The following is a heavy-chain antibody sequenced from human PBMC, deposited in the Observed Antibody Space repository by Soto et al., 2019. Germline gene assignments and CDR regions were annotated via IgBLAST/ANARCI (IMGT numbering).Heavy chain of an antibody. CDR3: ARDRLRYNWNDFPYYYYGMHV. CDR1: GFTFSSYA. D-gene: IGHD1-1*01. J-gene: IGHJ6*02. CDR2: ISYDGSNK. Sequence: QVQLVESGGGVVQPGRSLRLSCAASGFTFSSYAMHWVRQVPGKGLEWVAVISYDGSNKYYADSVKGRFTISRDNSKNTLYLQMNSLRAEDTAVYYCARDRLRYNWNDFPYYYYGMHVWGQGTTVTVSS. V-gene: IGHV3-30-3*01.